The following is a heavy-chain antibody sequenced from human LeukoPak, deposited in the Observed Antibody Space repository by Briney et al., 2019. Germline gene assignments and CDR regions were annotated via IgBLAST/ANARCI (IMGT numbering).Heavy chain of an antibody. CDR3: AREYGSGSYIDY. Sequence: PSETLSLTCTVSGGSISSYYWSWIRQPPGKGLEWIGYIYYSGSTNYNPSLKSRGTISVETSKNQFSLKLSSVTAADTAVYYCAREYGSGSYIDYWGQGTLVTVST. J-gene: IGHJ4*02. D-gene: IGHD3-10*01. V-gene: IGHV4-59*01. CDR2: IYYSGST. CDR1: GGSISSYY.